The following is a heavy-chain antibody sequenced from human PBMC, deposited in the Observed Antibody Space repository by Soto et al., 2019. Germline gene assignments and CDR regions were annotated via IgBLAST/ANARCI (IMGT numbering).Heavy chain of an antibody. CDR1: GDSISSSTYY. V-gene: IGHV4-39*02. J-gene: IGHJ4*01. CDR3: GREVGGSRPIEY. D-gene: IGHD1-26*01. CDR2: VYYTGTT. Sequence: SETLSLTCTVSGDSISSSTYYWGWTRQSPGKGLEWIGSVYYTGTTYYNPSLKSRITISVDTSKNQFSLKLSSVTAADTAVFYCGREVGGSRPIEYWGQGTLVTVSS.